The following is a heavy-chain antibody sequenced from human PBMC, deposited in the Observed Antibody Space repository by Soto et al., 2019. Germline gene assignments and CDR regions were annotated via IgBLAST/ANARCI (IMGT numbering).Heavy chain of an antibody. CDR1: GGSISSGGYS. Sequence: PSETLSLTCAVSGGSISSGGYSWSWIRQPPGKGLEWIGYIYHSGSTYYNPSLKSRVTISVDRSKNQFSLKLSSVTAADTAVYYCARDSGSYYGAHYYYYGMDVWGQGTTVTVSS. D-gene: IGHD1-26*01. CDR2: IYHSGST. V-gene: IGHV4-30-2*01. J-gene: IGHJ6*01. CDR3: ARDSGSYYGAHYYYYGMDV.